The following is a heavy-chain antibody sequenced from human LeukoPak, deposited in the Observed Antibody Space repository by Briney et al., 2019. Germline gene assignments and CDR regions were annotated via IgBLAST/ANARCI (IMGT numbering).Heavy chain of an antibody. Sequence: SETLSLTCTVSGGSISSYYWSWLRQPPGKGLEWIGYIYYSGSTNYNPSLKSRLTISVDTSKNQFSLKLSSVTAADTAVYYCARARYSSSWYRGRNWFDHWGQGTLVTVSS. D-gene: IGHD6-13*01. CDR3: ARARYSSSWYRGRNWFDH. V-gene: IGHV4-59*01. CDR2: IYYSGST. J-gene: IGHJ5*02. CDR1: GGSISSYY.